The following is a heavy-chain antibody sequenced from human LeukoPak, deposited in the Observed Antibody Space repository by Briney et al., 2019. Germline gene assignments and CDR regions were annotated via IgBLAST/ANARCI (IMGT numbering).Heavy chain of an antibody. CDR3: AGVVVPAAMGYYYYYMDV. J-gene: IGHJ6*03. CDR2: IYTSGST. Sequence: SETLSLTCTVSGGYISSYYWSWIRQPAGKGLEWIGRIYTSGSTNYNPSLKSRVTMSVDTSKNQFSLKLSSVTAADTAVYYCAGVVVPAAMGYYYYYMDVWGKGTTVTVSS. CDR1: GGYISSYY. D-gene: IGHD2-2*01. V-gene: IGHV4-4*07.